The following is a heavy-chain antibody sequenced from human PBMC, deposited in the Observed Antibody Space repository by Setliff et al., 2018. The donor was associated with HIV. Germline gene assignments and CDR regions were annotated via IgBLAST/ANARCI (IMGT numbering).Heavy chain of an antibody. CDR1: GGSISSGSYY. J-gene: IGHJ6*03. CDR3: ARDRSNWNYGKNYMDV. CDR2: IYTSGST. D-gene: IGHD1-7*01. V-gene: IGHV4-61*01. Sequence: TLSLTCTVPGGSISSGSYYGSWIRQPPGKGLEWIGYIYTSGSTNYNPSLKSRVTISVDTSKNQFSLKLSSVTAADTAVYYCARDRSNWNYGKNYMDVWGKGTTVTVS.